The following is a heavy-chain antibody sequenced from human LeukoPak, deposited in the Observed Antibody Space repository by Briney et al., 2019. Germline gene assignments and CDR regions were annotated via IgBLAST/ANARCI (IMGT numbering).Heavy chain of an antibody. CDR2: IYSSGTA. Sequence: SETLSRTCTVSGGSIGGSYYWNWIRQPAGKGLEWIGRIYSSGTANYNPSLKSRVTISVDTSKNQFSLKLTSVTAADTAIYYCARIIYYYETGGFRDYFDSWGQGTLVTVSS. V-gene: IGHV4-4*07. J-gene: IGHJ4*02. CDR3: ARIIYYYETGGFRDYFDS. D-gene: IGHD3-22*01. CDR1: GGSIGGSYY.